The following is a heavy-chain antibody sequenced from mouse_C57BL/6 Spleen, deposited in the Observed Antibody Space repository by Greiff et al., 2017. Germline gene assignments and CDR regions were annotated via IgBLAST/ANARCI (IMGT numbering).Heavy chain of an antibody. D-gene: IGHD1-1*01. Sequence: QVQLKQPGAELVKPGASVKLSCKASGYTFTSYWMQWVKQRPGQGLEWIGEIDPSDSYTNYNQKFKGKATLTVDTSSSTAYMQLSSLTSEDSAVYYCARLTTVVADAMDYWGQGTSVTVSS. J-gene: IGHJ4*01. V-gene: IGHV1-50*01. CDR1: GYTFTSYW. CDR3: ARLTTVVADAMDY. CDR2: IDPSDSYT.